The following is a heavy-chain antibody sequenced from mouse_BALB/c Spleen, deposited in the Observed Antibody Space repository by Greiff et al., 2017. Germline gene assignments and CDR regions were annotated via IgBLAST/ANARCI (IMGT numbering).Heavy chain of an antibody. V-gene: IGHV3-2*02. Sequence: EVKLVESGPGLVKPSQSLSLTCTVTGYSITSDYAWNWIRQFPGNKLEWMGYISYSGSTSYNPSLKSRISITRDTSKNQFFLQLNSVTTEDTATYYCARRSYYGNLYAMDYWGQGTSVTVSS. J-gene: IGHJ4*01. CDR3: ARRSYYGNLYAMDY. D-gene: IGHD2-10*01. CDR1: GYSITSDYA. CDR2: ISYSGST.